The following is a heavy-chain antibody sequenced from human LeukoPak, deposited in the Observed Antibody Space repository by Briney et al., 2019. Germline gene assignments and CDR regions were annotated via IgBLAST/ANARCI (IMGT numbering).Heavy chain of an antibody. J-gene: IGHJ4*02. CDR3: AGDRYSSSWYGGYYFDY. Sequence: SVKVSCKASGGTFSSYAISWVRQAPGQGLEWMGGIIPIFGTANYAQKFQGRVTITADESTSTAYMELSSLRSEDTAVYYCAGDRYSSSWYGGYYFDYWGQGTLVTVSS. CDR2: IIPIFGTA. D-gene: IGHD6-13*01. V-gene: IGHV1-69*13. CDR1: GGTFSSYA.